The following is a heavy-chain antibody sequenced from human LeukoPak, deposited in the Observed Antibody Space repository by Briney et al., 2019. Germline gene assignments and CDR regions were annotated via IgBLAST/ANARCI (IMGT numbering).Heavy chain of an antibody. Sequence: ASVKVSCKASGYXFTSYYIHWVRQAPGQGLEWMGIINPSGGRTSYAQKFQGRVTMTRDTSTSTVYMELSSLRSEDTAVYYCARGEDIVVVVAEPGGMDVWGQGTTVTVSS. CDR3: ARGEDIVVVVAEPGGMDV. V-gene: IGHV1-46*01. J-gene: IGHJ6*02. CDR1: GYXFTSYY. CDR2: INPSGGRT. D-gene: IGHD2-15*01.